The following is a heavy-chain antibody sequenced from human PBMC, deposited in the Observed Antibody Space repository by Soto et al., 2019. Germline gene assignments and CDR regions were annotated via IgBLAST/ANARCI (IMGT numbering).Heavy chain of an antibody. V-gene: IGHV4-39*01. CDR1: GGSISSSSYY. J-gene: IGHJ4*02. D-gene: IGHD2-15*01. Sequence: QLQLQESGPGLVKPSETLSLTCTVSGGSISSSSYYWGWIRQPPGKGLEWIGSIYYSGSTYYNPYLRSGVNLSVDESRNQFSVNLSSVSGADTAVYYCARSGYCSGGSCYVYYFDYWGQGTLVTVAS. CDR3: ARSGYCSGGSCYVYYFDY. CDR2: IYYSGST.